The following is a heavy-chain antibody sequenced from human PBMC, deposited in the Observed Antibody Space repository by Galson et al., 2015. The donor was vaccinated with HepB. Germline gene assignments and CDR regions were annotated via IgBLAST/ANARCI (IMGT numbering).Heavy chain of an antibody. Sequence: SLRLSCAASGFTFSSYSMNWVRQAPGKGLGWVSYISSSSSTIYYADSVKGRFTISRDNAKNSLYLQMNSLRAEDTAVYYCARERYVIPSDYWGQGTLVTVSS. J-gene: IGHJ4*02. CDR2: ISSSSSTI. V-gene: IGHV3-48*01. CDR1: GFTFSSYS. CDR3: ARERYVIPSDY. D-gene: IGHD2-8*01.